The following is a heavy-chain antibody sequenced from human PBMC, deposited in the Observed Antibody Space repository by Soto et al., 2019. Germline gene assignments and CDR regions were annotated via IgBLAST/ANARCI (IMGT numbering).Heavy chain of an antibody. CDR3: ARDDYRPYYYYGMDV. Sequence: SETLSLTCTVSGYSISSGYYWGWIRQPPGKGLEWIGRIYHSGSTYYNPSLKSRVTISVDTSKNHFSLRLSSVTAADTAVYYCARDDYRPYYYYGMDVWGQGTTVTVSS. J-gene: IGHJ6*02. CDR1: GYSISSGYY. D-gene: IGHD4-4*01. CDR2: IYHSGST. V-gene: IGHV4-38-2*02.